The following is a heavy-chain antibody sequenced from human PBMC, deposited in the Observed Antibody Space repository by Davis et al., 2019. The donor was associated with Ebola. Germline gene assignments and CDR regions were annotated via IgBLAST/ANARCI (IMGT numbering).Heavy chain of an antibody. J-gene: IGHJ5*02. CDR3: ATGDYYDGEGYNR. CDR1: GFTLSDYS. D-gene: IGHD3-16*01. V-gene: IGHV3-21*01. CDR2: ISDWSAYI. Sequence: PGGSLRLSCAASGFTLSDYSMNWVRQAPGKGLEWVSSISDWSAYIFYADSVKGRFTISRDNAKNLLYLQMNSLRAEDTAVYYCATGDYYDGEGYNRWGQGTLVTVSS.